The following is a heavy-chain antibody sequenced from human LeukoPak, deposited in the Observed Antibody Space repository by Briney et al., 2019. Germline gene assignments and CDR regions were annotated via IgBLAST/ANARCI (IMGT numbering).Heavy chain of an antibody. D-gene: IGHD5-24*01. CDR3: ARARPRWLPNY. CDR1: GGSISSYY. CDR2: IYYSGST. Sequence: SETLSLTCTVSGGSISSYYWSWIRQPPGKGLEWIGSIYYSGSTYYNPSLKSRVTISVDTSKNQFSLKLSSVTAADTAVYYCARARPRWLPNYWGQGTLVTVSS. V-gene: IGHV4-59*12. J-gene: IGHJ4*02.